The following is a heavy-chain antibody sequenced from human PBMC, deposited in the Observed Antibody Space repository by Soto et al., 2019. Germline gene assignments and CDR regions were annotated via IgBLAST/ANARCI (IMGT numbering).Heavy chain of an antibody. D-gene: IGHD6-19*01. V-gene: IGHV1-18*01. J-gene: IGHJ6*02. CDR3: ARDGEGLVCYYYRLDV. CDR1: GYTFTSYG. Sequence: QVQLVQSGAEVKKPGASVKVSCKASGYTFTSYGISWVRQAPGQGLEWMGWVSAYNGNTNYAQKLQGRVTMTTDTSTSTAYMGRRSEVSDDTAVYYCARDGEGLVCYYYRLDVWGRGSTVTVSS. CDR2: VSAYNGNT.